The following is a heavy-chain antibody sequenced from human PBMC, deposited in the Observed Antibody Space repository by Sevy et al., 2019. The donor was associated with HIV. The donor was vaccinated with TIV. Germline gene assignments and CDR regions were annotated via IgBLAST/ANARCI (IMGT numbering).Heavy chain of an antibody. Sequence: SETLSLTCTVSGGSISSGDYYWSWIRQPPGKGLECIGYIYYSGSTYYNPSLKSRVTISVDTSKNQFSLKLSSVTAADTAVYYCARGMSYYYDSSGYYFDYWGQGTMVTVSS. D-gene: IGHD3-22*01. CDR3: ARGMSYYYDSSGYYFDY. CDR1: GGSISSGDYY. V-gene: IGHV4-30-4*01. CDR2: IYYSGST. J-gene: IGHJ4*02.